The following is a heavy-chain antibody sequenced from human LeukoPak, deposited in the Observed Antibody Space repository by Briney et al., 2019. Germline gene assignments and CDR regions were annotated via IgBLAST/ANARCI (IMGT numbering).Heavy chain of an antibody. D-gene: IGHD3-16*01. CDR2: IRSDGSDK. CDR1: GFTFSSFS. V-gene: IGHV3-30*02. J-gene: IGHJ4*02. Sequence: GGSLRLSCAASGFTFSSFSMHWVRQAPGKGLEWVAFIRSDGSDKYYADSLKGRFTISRDNSKNTLYLQLNNLRTEDTAVYHCATRAFSSTTYGFGFWGQGALVTVSS. CDR3: ATRAFSSTTYGFGF.